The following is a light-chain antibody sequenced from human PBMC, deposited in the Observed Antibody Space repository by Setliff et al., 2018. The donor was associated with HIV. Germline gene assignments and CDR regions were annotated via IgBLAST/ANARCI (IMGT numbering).Light chain of an antibody. Sequence: QSVLTQPPSASGTPGQRDTISCSGSSSNIGSNYVYWYQQLPGTAPKLLIYKNNQRPSGVPDRFSGSKSGNTASLTISDLQAQDEADYYCGSCTSTSPWAFGTGTKSPS. V-gene: IGLV1-47*01. CDR3: GSCTSTSPWA. J-gene: IGLJ1*01. CDR2: KNN. CDR1: SSNIGSNY.